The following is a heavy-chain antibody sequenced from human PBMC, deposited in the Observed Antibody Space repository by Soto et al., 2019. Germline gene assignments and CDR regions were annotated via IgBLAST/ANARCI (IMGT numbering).Heavy chain of an antibody. V-gene: IGHV3-7*01. CDR1: GFTFSSYW. CDR3: ARDLGRTAAGYYYYYAMDV. J-gene: IGHJ6*02. D-gene: IGHD2-2*01. CDR2: IKEDGSEK. Sequence: GGSLRLSCAASGFTFSSYWMNWVRQAPGKGLEWVANIKEDGSEKYFVDSMKGRFTISRDNAKNSLYLQMNSLRAEDTAVYYCARDLGRTAAGYYYYYAMDVWGQGTTVTVSS.